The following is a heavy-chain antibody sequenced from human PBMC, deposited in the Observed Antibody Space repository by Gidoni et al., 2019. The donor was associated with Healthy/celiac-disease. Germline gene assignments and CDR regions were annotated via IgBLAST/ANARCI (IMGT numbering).Heavy chain of an antibody. CDR3: ARGGYGSHYYYYYYMDV. CDR2: ISYDGGNK. D-gene: IGHD5-12*01. V-gene: IGHV3-30-3*01. J-gene: IGHJ6*03. CDR1: FTSSSYA. Sequence: FTSSSYAMHWVRQAPGKGLEWAAVISYDGGNKYYADSVEGRFTISRDNSKNTLYLQMNSLRAEDTAVYYCARGGYGSHYYYYYYMDVWGKGTTVTVSS.